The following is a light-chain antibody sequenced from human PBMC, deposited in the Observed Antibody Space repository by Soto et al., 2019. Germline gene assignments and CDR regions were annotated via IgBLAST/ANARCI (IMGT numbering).Light chain of an antibody. CDR2: DTT. CDR3: HHYVSHRLS. CDR1: QSVKSH. Sequence: EIVLTQSPATLSLSPGEKATLSCRASQSVKSHVAWYQLKPGQSPRLLIFDTTNRATGTPTRFSGSGSGTDFTLTISRLEPEDSAVYYCHHYVSHRLSFGPGTKVDIK. V-gene: IGKV3-11*01. J-gene: IGKJ3*01.